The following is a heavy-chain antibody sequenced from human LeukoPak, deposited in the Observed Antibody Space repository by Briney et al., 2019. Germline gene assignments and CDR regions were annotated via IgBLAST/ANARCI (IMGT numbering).Heavy chain of an antibody. D-gene: IGHD1-1*01. CDR1: GFTFSDYS. CDR2: TSSGSSWI. CDR3: ARDAGGRTQREGWFDP. J-gene: IGHJ5*02. Sequence: GGSLRLSCAASGFTFSDYSMNWVRQTPGKGLEWVASTSSGSSWIYYADSVRGRFIISRDNAKNLLYLQMNSLRVEDTAIYYCARDAGGRTQREGWFDPWGQGTLVTVSS. V-gene: IGHV3-21*06.